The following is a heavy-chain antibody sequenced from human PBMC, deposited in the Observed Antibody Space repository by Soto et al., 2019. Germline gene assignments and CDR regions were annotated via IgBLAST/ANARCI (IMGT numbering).Heavy chain of an antibody. Sequence: EVQLVESGGGLVQPGGSLKLSCAASGFTFSGSAMHWVRQASGKGLEWVGRIRSKANSYATAYAASVKGRFTISSDDSNSTAYLQMNSLKTEDTAVYFCTRHDSEYDFWSGSPPRYGMDVWGQGTTVTVSS. CDR3: TRHDSEYDFWSGSPPRYGMDV. CDR2: IRSKANSYAT. V-gene: IGHV3-73*01. CDR1: GFTFSGSA. J-gene: IGHJ6*02. D-gene: IGHD3-3*01.